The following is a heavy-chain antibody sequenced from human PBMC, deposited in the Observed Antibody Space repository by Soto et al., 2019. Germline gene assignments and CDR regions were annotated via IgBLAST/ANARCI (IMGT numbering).Heavy chain of an antibody. CDR3: TTDLSSL. V-gene: IGHV3-15*07. D-gene: IGHD3-10*01. J-gene: IGHJ4*02. Sequence: GGSLRLSCEVSGFAFTNARMNWVRQAPGKGLEWVGRIKRKSEGETIEYAAPVQSRFSIARDDSKNTLYLQMNSLKIEDSAVYYCTTDLSSLWGQGTLVTVSS. CDR1: GFAFTNAR. CDR2: IKRKSEGETI.